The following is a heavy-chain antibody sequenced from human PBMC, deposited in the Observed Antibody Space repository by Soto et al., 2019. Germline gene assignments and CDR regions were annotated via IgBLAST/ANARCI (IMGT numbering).Heavy chain of an antibody. V-gene: IGHV1-69*13. CDR3: ASEIAAGTGWFDP. Sequence: ASVKVSCKASGGTFSTFSISWVRQAPGQRLEWMGGIIPMLAKTNYAQKFQGRVTITADESTSTAYMELSSLRSEDTAVYYCASEIAAGTGWFDPWGQGTLVTVSS. CDR1: GGTFSTFS. D-gene: IGHD6-13*01. CDR2: IIPMLAKT. J-gene: IGHJ5*02.